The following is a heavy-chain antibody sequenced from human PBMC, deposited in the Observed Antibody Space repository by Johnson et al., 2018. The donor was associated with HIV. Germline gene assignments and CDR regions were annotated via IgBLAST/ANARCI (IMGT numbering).Heavy chain of an antibody. CDR3: AAGIAVAGLRGNAFDI. V-gene: IGHV3-30*04. J-gene: IGHJ3*02. D-gene: IGHD6-19*01. CDR2: ISYDGSNK. CDR1: GFTFSSYA. Sequence: QMQLVESGGGVVQPGRSLRLSCAASGFTFSSYAMHWVRQAPGKGLEWVAVISYDGSNKYYADSVKGRFTISRDNSKNTLYLQMNSLRAEDTAVYYCAAGIAVAGLRGNAFDIWGQGTMVTVSS.